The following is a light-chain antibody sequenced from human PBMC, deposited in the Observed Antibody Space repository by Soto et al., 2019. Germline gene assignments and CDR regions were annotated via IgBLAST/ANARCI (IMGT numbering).Light chain of an antibody. CDR3: SLYRSRSLYV. CDR1: SNDIGAYNY. CDR2: DVT. J-gene: IGLJ1*01. V-gene: IGLV2-14*03. Sequence: QSALTQPASVSGSPGQSITISCTGTSNDIGAYNYVSWYQHHPGKAPKLMIYDVTNRPSGVSNRFSGSKSGNTASLTISGLQAEDEADYYCSLYRSRSLYVFGTGTKLTVL.